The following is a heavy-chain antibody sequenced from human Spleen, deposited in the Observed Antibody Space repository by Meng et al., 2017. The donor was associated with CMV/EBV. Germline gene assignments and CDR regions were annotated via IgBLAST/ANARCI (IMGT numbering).Heavy chain of an antibody. CDR1: GFTFSSND. V-gene: IGHV3-13*01. J-gene: IGHJ6*02. CDR2: IGTAGDT. Sequence: GESLKISCAASGFTFSSNDMHWVRQTTGKGLEWVSAIGTAGDTYYPGSVKGRFTISRENAKNSFYLQMNSLRAGDTAVYYCARDRGIAARPRSYYYGMDVWGQGTTVTVSS. D-gene: IGHD6-6*01. CDR3: ARDRGIAARPRSYYYGMDV.